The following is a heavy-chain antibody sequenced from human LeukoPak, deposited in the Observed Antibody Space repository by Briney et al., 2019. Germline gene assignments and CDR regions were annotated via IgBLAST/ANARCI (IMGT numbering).Heavy chain of an antibody. Sequence: ASVKVSCKASGYSFTGYYMHWVRQAPGQGLEWMGWINPNSGATRYAQKFQGRVTMTRDTPISTGYMELSRLRSDDTAVYCCVRHSSGPIWGQGTMVIVSS. CDR3: VRHSSGPI. J-gene: IGHJ3*02. CDR2: INPNSGAT. CDR1: GYSFTGYY. D-gene: IGHD3-22*01. V-gene: IGHV1-2*02.